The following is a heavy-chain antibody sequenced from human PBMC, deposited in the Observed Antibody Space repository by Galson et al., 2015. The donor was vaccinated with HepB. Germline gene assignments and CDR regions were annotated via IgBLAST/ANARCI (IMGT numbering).Heavy chain of an antibody. D-gene: IGHD1-26*01. CDR3: TRDRLSGTSRGWFDP. Sequence: SVKVSCKASGYTFTSYAFSWVRQAPGQGLEWMGWISGYNGDTNYAQKFRGRVTMTTDTSSMTAYMELRSLTSDDTAVYYCTRDRLSGTSRGWFDPWGQGTLVTVSS. CDR1: GYTFTSYA. CDR2: ISGYNGDT. V-gene: IGHV1-18*01. J-gene: IGHJ5*02.